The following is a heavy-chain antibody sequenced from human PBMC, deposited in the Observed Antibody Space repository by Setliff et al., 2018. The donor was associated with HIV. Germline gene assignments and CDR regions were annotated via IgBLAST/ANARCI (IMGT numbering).Heavy chain of an antibody. CDR2: IYHSGNT. J-gene: IGHJ6*02. CDR3: ARPRLHNYYYYGMDV. V-gene: IGHV4-38-2*02. Sequence: SETLSLTCTVSGYSISSGYYWGWIRQPPGKGLEWIGSIYHSGNTYYNPSLKSRVTISVDASTNQFSLKLSSVTAADTAVYYCARPRLHNYYYYGMDVWGQGTTVTVSS. D-gene: IGHD2-21*02. CDR1: GYSISSGYY.